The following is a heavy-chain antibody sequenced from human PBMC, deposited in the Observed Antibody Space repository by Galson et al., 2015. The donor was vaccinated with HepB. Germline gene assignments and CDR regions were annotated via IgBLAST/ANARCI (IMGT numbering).Heavy chain of an antibody. D-gene: IGHD2-8*01. Sequence: SLRLSCAASGFTFRSYAMHWVRQAPGKGLEYVSAISSDGGSKYYADSVKGRFTISRDNSKNTLYLQMSSLRAEDTAVYYCVKGRWSAPLRNWFDPWGQGTLVTVSS. CDR2: ISSDGGSK. CDR3: VKGRWSAPLRNWFDP. V-gene: IGHV3-64D*06. J-gene: IGHJ5*02. CDR1: GFTFRSYA.